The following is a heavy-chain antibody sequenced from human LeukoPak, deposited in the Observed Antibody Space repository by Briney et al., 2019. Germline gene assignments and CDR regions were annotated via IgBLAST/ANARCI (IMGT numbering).Heavy chain of an antibody. Sequence: EASVTVSCKASGYTFTSYGISWVRQAPGQGLEWMGWISAYNGNTNYAQKLQGRVTMTTDTSTSTAYMELRSLRSDDTAVYYCARDLGSSWFFKSSDAFDIWGQGTMVTVSS. D-gene: IGHD6-13*01. CDR3: ARDLGSSWFFKSSDAFDI. J-gene: IGHJ3*02. CDR2: ISAYNGNT. V-gene: IGHV1-18*01. CDR1: GYTFTSYG.